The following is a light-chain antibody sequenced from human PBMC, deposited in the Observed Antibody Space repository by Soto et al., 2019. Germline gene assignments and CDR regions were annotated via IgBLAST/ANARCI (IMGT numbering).Light chain of an antibody. Sequence: EIVLTQSPGTLSLSPGERATLSCRASQSVNSNYLAWYQQKPGQAPRLLIYGASNRATGIPDRFTGSGSGTDVTLTISRLEPEDFAVYYCQQCGGSPLYTFGQGTKLEIK. CDR1: QSVNSNY. CDR2: GAS. CDR3: QQCGGSPLYT. V-gene: IGKV3-20*01. J-gene: IGKJ2*01.